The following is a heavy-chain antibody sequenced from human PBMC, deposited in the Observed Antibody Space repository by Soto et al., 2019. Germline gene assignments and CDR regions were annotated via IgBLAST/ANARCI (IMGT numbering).Heavy chain of an antibody. CDR1: GGSISSGGYY. CDR2: IYYSGST. J-gene: IGHJ6*02. Sequence: SETLSLTCTVSGGSISSGGYYWSWIRQHPGKGLEWIGYIYYSGSTYYNPSLKSRVTISVDTSKNRFSLKLSSVTAADTAVYYCARGEKGITIFGVVSPYGMDVWGQGTTVTV. V-gene: IGHV4-31*03. CDR3: ARGEKGITIFGVVSPYGMDV. D-gene: IGHD3-3*01.